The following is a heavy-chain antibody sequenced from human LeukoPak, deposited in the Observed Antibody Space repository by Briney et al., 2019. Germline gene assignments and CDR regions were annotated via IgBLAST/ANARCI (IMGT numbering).Heavy chain of an antibody. Sequence: PGGSLRLSCAASGFTFSSYAMSWVRQAPGKGLEWVPAIRGSGGSTYYADSVKGRFTISRDNSKNTLYLQMNSLRAEDTAVYYCAKDGCSSTSCHLYYYYYYGMDVWGQGTTVTVSS. J-gene: IGHJ6*02. V-gene: IGHV3-23*01. CDR2: IRGSGGST. CDR1: GFTFSSYA. D-gene: IGHD2-2*01. CDR3: AKDGCSSTSCHLYYYYYYGMDV.